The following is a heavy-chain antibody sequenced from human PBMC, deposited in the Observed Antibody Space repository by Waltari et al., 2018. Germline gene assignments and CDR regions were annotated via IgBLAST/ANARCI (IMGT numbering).Heavy chain of an antibody. V-gene: IGHV1-2*02. CDR1: GYIFSDYY. J-gene: IGHJ4*02. D-gene: IGHD1-1*01. CDR3: VRLFMDDDNSLYYFDS. CDR2: INPKSGTT. Sequence: QVQLVQSGVEVRKPGTSVQVSCKASGYIFSDYYIHWVRQAPGQGLEWMGWINPKSGTTNYAQKFRGRVTMTRDTSINTVDVELRRLTPDDTATYYCVRLFMDDDNSLYYFDSWGQGTLVTVSS.